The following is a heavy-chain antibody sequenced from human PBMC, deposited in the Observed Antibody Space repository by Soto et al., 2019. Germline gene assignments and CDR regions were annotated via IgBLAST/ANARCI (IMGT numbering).Heavy chain of an antibody. D-gene: IGHD3-10*01. CDR2: IKEDGSEK. CDR3: ARVWLRSGSFYNPSDF. CDR1: GFTFSNYW. J-gene: IGHJ4*02. Sequence: GGSLRLSCTTSGFTFSNYWMTWVRQTPGKGLEWVANIKEDGSEKNYVDSVKGRFTISRDNVKNSLYLQLDSLRAEDTALYYCARVWLRSGSFYNPSDFWGQGTLVTVSS. V-gene: IGHV3-7*05.